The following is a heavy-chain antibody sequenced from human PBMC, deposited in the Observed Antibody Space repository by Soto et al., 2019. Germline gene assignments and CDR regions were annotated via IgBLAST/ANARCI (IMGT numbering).Heavy chain of an antibody. V-gene: IGHV3-11*06. CDR2: ISSSSSYT. J-gene: IGHJ6*02. CDR1: GFTFSDYY. CDR3: TNTPASTYYYYGMDV. D-gene: IGHD5-18*01. Sequence: GGSLRLSCAASGFTFSDYYMSWIRQAPGKGLEWVSYISSSSSYTNYADSVKGRFTISRDNAKNSLYLQMNSLRAEDTAVYYCTNTPASTYYYYGMDVWGQGTTVTVSS.